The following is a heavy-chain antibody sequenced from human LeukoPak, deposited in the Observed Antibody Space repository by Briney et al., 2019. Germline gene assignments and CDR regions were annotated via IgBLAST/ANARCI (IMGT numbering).Heavy chain of an antibody. J-gene: IGHJ4*02. CDR2: INPNSGGT. D-gene: IGHD6-19*01. Sequence: GASVKVSCKASGYTFTGYYMHWVRQAPGQGLEWMGWINPNSGGTNYAQKFQGRVTMTRDTSISTAYMELSRLRSEDTAVYYCARVLYSSGWFDYWGQGTLVTVSS. CDR3: ARVLYSSGWFDY. CDR1: GYTFTGYY. V-gene: IGHV1-2*02.